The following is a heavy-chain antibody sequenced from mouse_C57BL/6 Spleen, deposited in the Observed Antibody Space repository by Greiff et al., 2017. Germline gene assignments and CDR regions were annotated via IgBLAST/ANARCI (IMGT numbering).Heavy chain of an antibody. D-gene: IGHD2-3*01. V-gene: IGHV5-9-1*02. CDR3: TRDGYYRYFDV. CDR2: ISRGGDYP. J-gene: IGHJ1*03. CDR1: GFTFSSYA. Sequence: EVQLVESGEGLVKPGGSLKLSCAASGFTFSSYAMSWVRQTPEKRLEWVGYISRGGDYPYYADTVKGPFTISRDNARNTLYLQMSSLKSEDTAMYYCTRDGYYRYFDVWGTGTTVTVSS.